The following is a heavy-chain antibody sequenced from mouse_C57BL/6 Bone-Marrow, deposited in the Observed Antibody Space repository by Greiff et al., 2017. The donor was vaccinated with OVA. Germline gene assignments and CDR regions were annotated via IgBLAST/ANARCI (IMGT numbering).Heavy chain of an antibody. CDR3: AREGRLGAY. Sequence: VQLQQSGAELARPGASVKLSCKASGYTFTSYGISWVKQRTGQGLEWIGEIYPRSGNTYYNEKFKGKARLTADKSSSTAYMELRSLTSEDSAVYFCAREGRLGAYWGQGTLVTVSA. CDR1: GYTFTSYG. D-gene: IGHD4-1*01. J-gene: IGHJ3*01. V-gene: IGHV1-81*01. CDR2: IYPRSGNT.